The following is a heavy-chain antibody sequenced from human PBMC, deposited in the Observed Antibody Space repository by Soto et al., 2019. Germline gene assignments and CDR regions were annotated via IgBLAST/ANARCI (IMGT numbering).Heavy chain of an antibody. CDR3: ARGPLGFRSSWYDY. D-gene: IGHD6-13*01. V-gene: IGHV1-18*01. Sequence: QVQLVQSGAEAKKPGASVQVSCKASGYTFTEYGISWVRQAPGQGREWTGWSSAYNGNTDYAQKVQGRVTVTTDTPTRTAYVELGGLRSDDTVVYYCARGPLGFRSSWYDYWGQGTPVTVSS. CDR2: SSAYNGNT. J-gene: IGHJ4*02. CDR1: GYTFTEYG.